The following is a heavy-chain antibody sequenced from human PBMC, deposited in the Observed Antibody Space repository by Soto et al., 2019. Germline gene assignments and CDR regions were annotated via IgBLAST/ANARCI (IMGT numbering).Heavy chain of an antibody. J-gene: IGHJ5*02. V-gene: IGHV1-69*02. D-gene: IGHD6-19*01. Sequence: QVQLVQSGAEVKKPGSSVKVSCKASGGTFSSYTISWVRQAPGQGLEWMGRIIPILGIANYAQKFQGRVTITADKPTSTAYMELSSLRSEDTAVYYCARTLTGSSGWQNWFDPWGQGTLVTVSS. CDR2: IIPILGIA. CDR3: ARTLTGSSGWQNWFDP. CDR1: GGTFSSYT.